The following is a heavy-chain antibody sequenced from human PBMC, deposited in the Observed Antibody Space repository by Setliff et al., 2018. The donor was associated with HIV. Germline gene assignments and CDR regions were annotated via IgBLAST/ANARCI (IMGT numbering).Heavy chain of an antibody. CDR2: ISSSGRA. V-gene: IGHV4-61*09. D-gene: IGHD3-3*01. CDR3: ARVYNFWSGFLDY. CDR1: GDSISSGNFY. J-gene: IGHJ4*02. Sequence: PSETLSLTCTVSGDSISSGNFYWSWVRQPAGKGLEWIGHISSSGRANYNPSLKSRVSISLDTSKNQFSLELSSVTAADTAVYYCARVYNFWSGFLDYWGQGTLVTV.